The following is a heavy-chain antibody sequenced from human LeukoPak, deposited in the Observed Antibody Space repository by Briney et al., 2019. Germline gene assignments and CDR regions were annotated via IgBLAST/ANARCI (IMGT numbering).Heavy chain of an antibody. V-gene: IGHV1-8*03. Sequence: ASVKVSCKASGYTFTSYDINWVRQATGQGLEWMGWMDPNSGNTGYAQKFQGRVTITRNTSISTAYMELSSLRSEDTAVYYCARGLPEGDAFDIWGQGTMVTVSS. J-gene: IGHJ3*02. CDR1: GYTFTSYD. D-gene: IGHD1-14*01. CDR3: ARGLPEGDAFDI. CDR2: MDPNSGNT.